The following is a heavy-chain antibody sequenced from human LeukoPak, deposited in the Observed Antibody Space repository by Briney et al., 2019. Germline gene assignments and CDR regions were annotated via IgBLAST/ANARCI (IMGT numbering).Heavy chain of an antibody. CDR2: IKQDGSQK. J-gene: IGHJ4*02. D-gene: IGHD4-17*01. V-gene: IGHV3-7*01. CDR3: ARGGTTVTPKNFDF. CDR1: GFTFSSYW. Sequence: PGGSLRLSCAASGFTFSSYWMSWVRQAPGKGLERVANIKQDGSQKYYVDSVKGRFTISRDNAKNSLYLQMDSLRAEDTAVYYCARGGTTVTPKNFDFWGQGTLVTVSS.